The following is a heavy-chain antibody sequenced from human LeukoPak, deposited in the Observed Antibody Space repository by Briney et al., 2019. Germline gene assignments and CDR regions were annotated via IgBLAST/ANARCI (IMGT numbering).Heavy chain of an antibody. V-gene: IGHV4-59*01. J-gene: IGHJ3*02. D-gene: IGHD3-22*01. CDR1: GGSISSYY. CDR3: ARDRVSYDSSGLDAFDI. CDR2: IYYSGST. Sequence: SETLSLTCTVSGGSISSYYWSWIRQPPGKGLEWIGYIYYSGSTNYNPSLKSRVTISVDTSKNQFSLKLSSVTAADTAVYYGARDRVSYDSSGLDAFDIWGQGTMVTVSS.